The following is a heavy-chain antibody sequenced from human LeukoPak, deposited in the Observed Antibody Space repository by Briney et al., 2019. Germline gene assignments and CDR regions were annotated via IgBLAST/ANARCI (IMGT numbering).Heavy chain of an antibody. J-gene: IGHJ6*03. Sequence: GGSLRLSCAASGFTFSSYAMSWVRQAPGKGLEWVSAISGSGGSTYYADSVKGRFTISRDNSKNTLYLQMNSLRAEDTAVYYCVKRGSCYYGSGTYYHYMDVWGKGTTVTVSS. D-gene: IGHD3-10*01. CDR3: VKRGSCYYGSGTYYHYMDV. CDR2: ISGSGGST. V-gene: IGHV3-23*01. CDR1: GFTFSSYA.